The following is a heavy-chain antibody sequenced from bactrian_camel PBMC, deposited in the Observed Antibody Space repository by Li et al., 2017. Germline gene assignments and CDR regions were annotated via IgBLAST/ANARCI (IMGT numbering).Heavy chain of an antibody. CDR1: GYIWNTCG. CDR2: IRTGASTT. CDR3: AAVSGECAQGLMTTVQALGVPEYNY. J-gene: IGHJ4*01. Sequence: HVQLVESGGGSVQAGGSLRLSCRASGYIWNTCGMAWYRQAPGKEREAVATIRTGASTTIYGDSAKGRFTISRDNAKNTLYLQMNALNPEDTGMYYCAAVSGECAQGLMTTVQALGVPEYNYWGQGTQVTVS. V-gene: IGHV3S54*01. D-gene: IGHD3*01.